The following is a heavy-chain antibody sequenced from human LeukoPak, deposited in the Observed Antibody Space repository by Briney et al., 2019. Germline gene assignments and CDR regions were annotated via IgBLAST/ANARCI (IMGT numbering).Heavy chain of an antibody. CDR2: IYYSGST. CDR1: GGSISSGDYY. J-gene: IGHJ4*02. Sequence: SETLSLTCTVSGGSISSGDYYWSWIRQPPGKGLEWIGYIYYSGSTYYNPSLKSRVTISVDTSKNQFSLKLSSVTAADTAGYYCAGYEYSSTNFDYWGQGTLVTVSS. CDR3: AGYEYSSTNFDY. V-gene: IGHV4-30-4*08. D-gene: IGHD6-6*01.